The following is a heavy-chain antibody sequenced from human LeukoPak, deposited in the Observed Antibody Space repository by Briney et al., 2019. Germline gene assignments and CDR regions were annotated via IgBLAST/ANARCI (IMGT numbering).Heavy chain of an antibody. Sequence: PSETLSLTCTFSGGSISSYYWRWIRQPPGKGLEWIGYIYYSGSTNYNPSLKSRVTISVDTSKNQFSLKLSSVTAADTAVYYCARHGDSGYSSGWYSAFDIWGQGTMVTVSS. V-gene: IGHV4-59*01. CDR1: GGSISSYY. J-gene: IGHJ3*02. CDR3: ARHGDSGYSSGWYSAFDI. D-gene: IGHD6-19*01. CDR2: IYYSGST.